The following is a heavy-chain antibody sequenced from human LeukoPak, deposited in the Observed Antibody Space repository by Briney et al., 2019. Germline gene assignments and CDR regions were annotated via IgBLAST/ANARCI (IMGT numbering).Heavy chain of an antibody. CDR1: GYSFTSYW. CDR3: ARAVTTTVTTFSWFDP. Sequence: GESLKISCKGSGYSFTSYWFGWVRQMHGKGLEWMGIIYPGDSDTRYRPSFQGQVTISADKPISPAYLQWSSLKASDTAMYYCARAVTTTVTTFSWFDPWGQGTLVTVSS. V-gene: IGHV5-51*04. J-gene: IGHJ5*02. CDR2: IYPGDSDT. D-gene: IGHD4-17*01.